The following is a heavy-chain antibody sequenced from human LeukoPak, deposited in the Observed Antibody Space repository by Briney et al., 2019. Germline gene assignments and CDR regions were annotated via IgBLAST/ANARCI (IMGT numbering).Heavy chain of an antibody. D-gene: IGHD2-21*02. V-gene: IGHV1-8*02. J-gene: IGHJ6*03. CDR1: GYTFTSYG. CDR2: MNPNSGNT. CDR3: AREVVVTASRLVKNYYYYYYMDV. Sequence: ASMKVSCKTSGYTFTSYGISWVRQATGQGLEWMGWMNPNSGNTGYAQKFQGRVTMTRDMSTSTVYMELNSLRSEDTAVYYCAREVVVTASRLVKNYYYYYYMDVWGKGTTVTVSS.